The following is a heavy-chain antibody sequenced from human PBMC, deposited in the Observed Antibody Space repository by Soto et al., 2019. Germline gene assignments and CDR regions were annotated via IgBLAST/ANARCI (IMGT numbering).Heavy chain of an antibody. CDR2: ISYDGSNK. CDR3: AKGYDYVWGSYRPAAFDI. Sequence: GGSLRLSCAASGFTFSSYGMHWVRQAPGKGLEWVAVISYDGSNKYYVDSVKGRFTISRDNSKNTLYLQMNSLRAEDTAVYYCAKGYDYVWGSYRPAAFDIWGQGTMVTVSS. J-gene: IGHJ3*02. V-gene: IGHV3-30*18. D-gene: IGHD3-16*02. CDR1: GFTFSSYG.